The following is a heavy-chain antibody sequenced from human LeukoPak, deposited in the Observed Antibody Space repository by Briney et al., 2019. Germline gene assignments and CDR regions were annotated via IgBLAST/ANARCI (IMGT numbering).Heavy chain of an antibody. CDR1: GGSISSGSYY. CDR2: IYTSGST. V-gene: IGHV4-61*02. CDR3: ARAGHYYYGSGSYYHFDY. Sequence: PSQTLSLTCTVAGGSISSGSYYWSWIRQPAGKGLEWIGRIYTSGSTNYNPSLKSRVTISVDTSKNQFSLKLSSVTAADTAVYYCARAGHYYYGSGSYYHFDYWGQGTLVTVSS. J-gene: IGHJ4*02. D-gene: IGHD3-10*01.